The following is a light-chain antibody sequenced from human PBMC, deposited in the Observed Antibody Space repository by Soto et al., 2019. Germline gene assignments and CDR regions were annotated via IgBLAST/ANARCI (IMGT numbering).Light chain of an antibody. CDR2: AAS. CDR3: QQSYSTPGIT. CDR1: QGISSY. Sequence: DIQMTQSPSSLSASVVYRVTITCXASQGISSYLAWYQQKPGKAPKLLIYAASSLQSGVPSRFSGSGSGTDFTLTISSLQPEDFATYYCQQSYSTPGITFGQGTRLEIK. V-gene: IGKV1-39*01. J-gene: IGKJ5*01.